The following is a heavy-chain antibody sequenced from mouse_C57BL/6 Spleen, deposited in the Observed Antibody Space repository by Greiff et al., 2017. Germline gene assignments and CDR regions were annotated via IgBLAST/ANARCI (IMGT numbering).Heavy chain of an antibody. V-gene: IGHV5-6*01. D-gene: IGHD2-1*01. Sequence: EVQGVESGGDLVKPGGSLKLSCAASGFTFSSYGMSWVRQTPDKRLEWVATISSGGSYTYYPDSVKGRITISRDNAKNTLYLQMSRLKSEDTAMYYCAREGRYGNYPNYYAMDDWGQGTSVTVSS. J-gene: IGHJ4*01. CDR3: AREGRYGNYPNYYAMDD. CDR1: GFTFSSYG. CDR2: ISSGGSYT.